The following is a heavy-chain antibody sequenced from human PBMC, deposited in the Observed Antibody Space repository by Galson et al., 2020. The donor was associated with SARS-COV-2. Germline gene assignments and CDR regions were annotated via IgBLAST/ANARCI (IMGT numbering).Heavy chain of an antibody. J-gene: IGHJ4*02. D-gene: IGHD2-15*01. CDR1: GFTFSSYA. CDR3: ARKGSGGYIGC. V-gene: IGHV3-64*01. Sequence: VGSLRLSCAASGFTFSSYAMYWVRQAPGKGLEYVSSLSADGGSTYYANSMKGRFNISRDKSKNTLFLQMGSLGLADVAVYYCARKGSGGYIGCWGQGALVTVSS. CDR2: LSADGGST.